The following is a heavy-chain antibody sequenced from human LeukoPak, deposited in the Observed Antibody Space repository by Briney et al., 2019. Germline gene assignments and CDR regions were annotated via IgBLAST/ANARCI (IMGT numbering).Heavy chain of an antibody. CDR3: AKDQYGSGSYYTPSRY. CDR2: ISGSGGST. D-gene: IGHD3-10*01. V-gene: IGHV3-23*01. J-gene: IGHJ4*02. CDR1: GFTFSSYA. Sequence: PGGSLRLSCAASGFTFSSYAMSWVRQAPGKGLEWVSAISGSGGSTYYADSVKGRFTISRDNSKNTLYLQMNSLRAEDTAVYYCAKDQYGSGSYYTPSRYWGQGTLVTVSS.